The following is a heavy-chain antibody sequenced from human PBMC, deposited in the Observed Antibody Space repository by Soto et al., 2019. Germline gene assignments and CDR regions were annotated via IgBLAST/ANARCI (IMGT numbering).Heavy chain of an antibody. D-gene: IGHD3-3*01. J-gene: IGHJ6*02. CDR3: ARLYYDYV. CDR2: ISADSETI. CDR1: GHTFSTYS. Sequence: GGSLRLSCAASGHTFSTYSMNWVRQAPGKGLEWIAYISADSETIFYAESVKGRFTISRDEAEKSLFLQMTSLRDEDTATYYCARLYYDYVWGQGTTVTVSS. V-gene: IGHV3-48*02.